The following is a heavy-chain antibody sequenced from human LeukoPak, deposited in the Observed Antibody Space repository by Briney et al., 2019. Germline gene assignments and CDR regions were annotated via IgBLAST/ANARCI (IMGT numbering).Heavy chain of an antibody. J-gene: IGHJ4*02. CDR2: IYHSGST. Sequence: SETLSLTCTVSGYSISSGYYWGWIRQPPGKGLEWIGSIYHSGSTYYNPSLKSRVTISVDTSKNQFSLKLSSVTAADTAVYYCARVVVGATYPYYFDYWGQGTLVTVSS. CDR1: GYSISSGYY. D-gene: IGHD1-26*01. CDR3: ARVVVGATYPYYFDY. V-gene: IGHV4-38-2*02.